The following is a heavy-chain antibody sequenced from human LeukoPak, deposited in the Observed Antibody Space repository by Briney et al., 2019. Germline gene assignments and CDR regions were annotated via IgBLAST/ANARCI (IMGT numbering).Heavy chain of an antibody. Sequence: PGGSLRLSCAASEFSVGSNYMTWVRQAPGKGLEWVSLIYSGGSTYYADSVKGRFTISRDNSKNTLYLQMNSLGAEDTAVYYCAKAALLWFGELPAYFDYWGQGTLVTVSS. V-gene: IGHV3-66*01. CDR2: IYSGGST. CDR3: AKAALLWFGELPAYFDY. CDR1: EFSVGSNY. D-gene: IGHD3-10*01. J-gene: IGHJ4*02.